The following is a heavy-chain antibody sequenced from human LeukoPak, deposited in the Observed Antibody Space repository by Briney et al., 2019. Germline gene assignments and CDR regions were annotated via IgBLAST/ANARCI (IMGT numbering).Heavy chain of an antibody. CDR1: GFTFSDYY. D-gene: IGHD5-18*01. Sequence: GGSLRLSCAASGFTFSDYYMSWIRQAPGKGLEWVSYISSSGSTIYYADSVKGRFTISRDNAKNSLYLQMNSLRAEDTAVCYCAGSSGYSYGYIDYWGQGTLVTVSS. V-gene: IGHV3-11*04. CDR2: ISSSGSTI. J-gene: IGHJ4*02. CDR3: AGSSGYSYGYIDY.